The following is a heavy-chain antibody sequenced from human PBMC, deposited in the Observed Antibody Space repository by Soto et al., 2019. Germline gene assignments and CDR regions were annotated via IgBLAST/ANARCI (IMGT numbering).Heavy chain of an antibody. CDR3: ARAGILVSWFDP. V-gene: IGHV1-8*01. CDR1: GYTFTSYD. Sequence: ASVKVSCKASGYTFTSYDINWVRQATGQGLEWMGWMNPNSGNTGYAQKFQGRVTMTRNTSISTAYMELSSLRSEDTAVYYCARAGILVSWFDPWGQGTLVTVSS. D-gene: IGHD5-18*01. J-gene: IGHJ5*02. CDR2: MNPNSGNT.